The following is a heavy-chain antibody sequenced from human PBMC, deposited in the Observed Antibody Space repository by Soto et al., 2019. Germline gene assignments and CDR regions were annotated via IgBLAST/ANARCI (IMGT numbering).Heavy chain of an antibody. J-gene: IGHJ5*02. CDR3: AHRSGGSKHVYWFDP. V-gene: IGHV2-5*02. Sequence: QITLKESGPTLVKPTQTLTLTCTFSGFSLSTSGVGVGWIRQPPGKALEWLALIYWDDDKRYSPSLKSRLTITKDTSKNQVVLTMTNIDPVDTSTYYCAHRSGGSKHVYWFDPWGQGTLVTVSS. CDR2: IYWDDDK. D-gene: IGHD2-15*01. CDR1: GFSLSTSGVG.